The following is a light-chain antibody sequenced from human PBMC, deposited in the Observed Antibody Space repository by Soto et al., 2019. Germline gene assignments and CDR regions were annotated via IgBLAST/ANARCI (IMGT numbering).Light chain of an antibody. CDR2: GAS. CDR1: QSVSSSY. CDR3: QQYGRSPLT. V-gene: IGKV3-20*01. Sequence: EIVLTQSPGTLSLSPGERATLSCRASQSVSSSYLAWYQQKPGQAPRLLIYGASSRATGIPDRFSGSGSGSDFTLTISRPEPEDFAVYYCQQYGRSPLTFGPGTKVDIK. J-gene: IGKJ3*01.